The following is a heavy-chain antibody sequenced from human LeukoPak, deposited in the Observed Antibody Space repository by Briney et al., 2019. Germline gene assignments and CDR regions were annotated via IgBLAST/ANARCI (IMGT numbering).Heavy chain of an antibody. CDR2: IYYSGST. Sequence: SETLSLTCTVSGGSISSSSYYWGWIRQPPGKGLEWIGSIYYSGSTYYNPSLKSRVTISVDTSKNQFSLKLSSVTAADTAVYYCARDPPVCSTSCLDYWGQGTLVTVSS. CDR1: GGSISSSSYY. V-gene: IGHV4-39*02. J-gene: IGHJ4*02. D-gene: IGHD2-2*01. CDR3: ARDPPVCSTSCLDY.